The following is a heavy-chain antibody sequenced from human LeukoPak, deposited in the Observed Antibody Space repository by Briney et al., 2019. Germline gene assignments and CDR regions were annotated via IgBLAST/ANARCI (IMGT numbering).Heavy chain of an antibody. V-gene: IGHV1-8*01. J-gene: IGHJ6*03. Sequence: ASVTVSCKPSGYTFTSYDINWVRQSPAQALEWMGWMNPNSGNTGYAQKFQGRVTMTRNTSISTAYMELSSLRSEDTAVYYCARGRWGSHSGYLYYYYYYMDVWGKGTTVTVSS. CDR2: MNPNSGNT. CDR1: GYTFTSYD. D-gene: IGHD5-12*01. CDR3: ARGRWGSHSGYLYYYYYYMDV.